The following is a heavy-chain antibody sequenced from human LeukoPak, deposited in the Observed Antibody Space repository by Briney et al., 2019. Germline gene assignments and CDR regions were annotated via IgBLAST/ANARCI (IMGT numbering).Heavy chain of an antibody. J-gene: IGHJ6*03. CDR3: ARDRGVAATLYYYMDV. CDR1: GGPINSNIYY. D-gene: IGHD2-15*01. Sequence: SETLSLTCNVSGGPINSNIYYWAWVRQPPGKGLEWIGSIYYSGSTYYNPSLKSRITISVDTFRSQVSLKMRSVTAADTAVYYCARDRGVAATLYYYMDVWGKGTTVTVSS. CDR2: IYYSGST. V-gene: IGHV4-39*02.